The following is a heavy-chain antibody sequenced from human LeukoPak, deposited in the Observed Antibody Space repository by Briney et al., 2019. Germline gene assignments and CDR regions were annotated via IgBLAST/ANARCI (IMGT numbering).Heavy chain of an antibody. V-gene: IGHV4-39*01. D-gene: IGHD3-9*01. CDR3: ARRGILTGYPHDY. Sequence: PSETLSLTCTVSGGSISSSSYYWGWIRQPPGKGLEWIGSIYNSGSTYYNPSLKSRVTISVDTSKNQFSLKLSSVTAADTAVYYCARRGILTGYPHDYWGQGTLVTVSS. J-gene: IGHJ4*02. CDR2: IYNSGST. CDR1: GGSISSSSYY.